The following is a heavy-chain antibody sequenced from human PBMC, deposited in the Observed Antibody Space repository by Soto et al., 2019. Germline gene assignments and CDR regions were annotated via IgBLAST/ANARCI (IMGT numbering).Heavy chain of an antibody. J-gene: IGHJ4*02. CDR3: AVTPLRSNWPWIGFDY. Sequence: GGSLRLSCSVSGFTFGDYAVSWLRQAPGKGLEWVGFIRTKTYGGTTEYAASVRGRFTISRDDSKRIAYVQMNSLTTEDTAVYYCAVTPLRSNWPWIGFDYWGQGTLVTVSS. V-gene: IGHV3-49*03. CDR1: GFTFGDYA. D-gene: IGHD1-20*01. CDR2: IRTKTYGGTT.